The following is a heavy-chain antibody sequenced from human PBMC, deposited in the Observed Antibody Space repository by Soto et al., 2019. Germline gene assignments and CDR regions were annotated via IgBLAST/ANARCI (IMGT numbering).Heavy chain of an antibody. J-gene: IGHJ3*02. CDR1: GGSISSTNYY. CDR2: IHYSEDT. D-gene: IGHD5-18*01. CDR3: ARARRQRNRSAFNI. Sequence: QLQLQESGPGLVKPSETLSLICNGSGGSISSTNYYWAWLRQPPGKWLEWIASIHYSEDTYYNPSPPRRVTISVDTSQNQISLNLNSVTAADTAVYYCARARRQRNRSAFNIWGRGAMVTVSS. V-gene: IGHV4-39*01.